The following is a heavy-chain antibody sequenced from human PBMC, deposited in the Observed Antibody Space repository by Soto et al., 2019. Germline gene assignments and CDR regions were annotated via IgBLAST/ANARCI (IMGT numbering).Heavy chain of an antibody. Sequence: EVQLLESGGGLLQPGGSLRLSCAASGFTFSSYAMSWVRQAPGKGLEWVSAISGNSGSTYYTDSVKGRFTISRDNSKNTLFLQMNRLRAEDTAVYYCANANGSWGADYWGQGTLVTVSS. CDR3: ANANGSWGADY. V-gene: IGHV3-23*01. J-gene: IGHJ4*02. CDR1: GFTFSSYA. D-gene: IGHD7-27*01. CDR2: ISGNSGST.